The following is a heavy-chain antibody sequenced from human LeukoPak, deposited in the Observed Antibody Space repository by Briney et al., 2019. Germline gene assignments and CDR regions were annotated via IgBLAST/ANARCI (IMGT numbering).Heavy chain of an antibody. J-gene: IGHJ4*02. Sequence: SETLSHTCTVSGGSISSYYWSWIRQPPGKGLEWIGYIYYSGSTNYNPSLKSRVTISVDTSKNQFSLNLSSVTAADTAVYYCASLYSSGGDYWGQGTLVTVSS. CDR1: GGSISSYY. CDR2: IYYSGST. CDR3: ASLYSSGGDY. D-gene: IGHD6-19*01. V-gene: IGHV4-59*01.